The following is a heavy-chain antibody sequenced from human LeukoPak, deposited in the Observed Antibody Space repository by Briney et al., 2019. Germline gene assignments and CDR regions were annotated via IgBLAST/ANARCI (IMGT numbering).Heavy chain of an antibody. CDR1: GGSFSGYY. Sequence: SETLSLTCAVYGGSFSGYYWSWIRQPPGKGLEWIGEINHSGSTNYNPSLKSRVTISVDTSKNQFSLKLSSVTAADTAVYYCARSMRTMIVVVMRGHWFDPWGQGTLVTVSS. CDR2: INHSGST. V-gene: IGHV4-34*01. J-gene: IGHJ5*02. D-gene: IGHD3-22*01. CDR3: ARSMRTMIVVVMRGHWFDP.